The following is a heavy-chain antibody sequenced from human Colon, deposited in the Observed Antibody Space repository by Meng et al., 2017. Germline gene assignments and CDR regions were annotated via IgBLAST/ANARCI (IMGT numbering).Heavy chain of an antibody. D-gene: IGHD3-9*01. Sequence: QGQVVESGGGLVKPGGSLRLSVAASGFSFSNFAFHWVRQAPGKGLEWVAAISSDGNNKQYADSVKGRFTISRDQSKNTLYLQGSSLRPEDTAVYYCARSGLTWASFHYWGQGTLVTVSS. J-gene: IGHJ4*02. CDR2: ISSDGNNK. V-gene: IGHV3-30*15. CDR3: ARSGLTWASFHY. CDR1: GFSFSNFA.